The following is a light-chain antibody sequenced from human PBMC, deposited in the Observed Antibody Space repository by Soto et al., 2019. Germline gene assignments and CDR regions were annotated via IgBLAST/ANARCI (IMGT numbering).Light chain of an antibody. V-gene: IGKV1-5*03. CDR2: KAS. CDR3: QQYNTYSPRNP. J-gene: IGKJ1*01. Sequence: DIQMTQSPSTLSASVGDRVTITCRASQSISSWLAWYQQKPGKAPKLLIYKASSLESGVPSRFSGSGSGTEFTFTISSLQPDDFATYYCQQYNTYSPRNPFGQGTKVDIK. CDR1: QSISSW.